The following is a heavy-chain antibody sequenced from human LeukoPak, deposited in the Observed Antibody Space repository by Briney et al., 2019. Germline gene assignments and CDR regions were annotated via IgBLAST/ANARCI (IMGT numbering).Heavy chain of an antibody. CDR1: GGSISSSSYY. V-gene: IGHV4-39*01. J-gene: IGHJ3*02. Sequence: PSETLSLTCTVSGGSISSSSYYWGWIRQPPGKGLEWIGSIYYSGSTYYNPSLKSRVTISVDTSKNQFSLKLSSVTAADTAVYYCARRRQDAFDIWGRGTMVTVSS. CDR2: IYYSGST. CDR3: ARRRQDAFDI.